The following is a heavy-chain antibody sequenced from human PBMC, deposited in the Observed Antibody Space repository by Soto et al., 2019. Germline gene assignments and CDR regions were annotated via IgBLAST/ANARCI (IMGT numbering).Heavy chain of an antibody. CDR3: ARAMVVTQNWFDP. CDR2: ISYSGST. J-gene: IGHJ5*02. D-gene: IGHD2-21*02. CDR1: GGSISSSGYY. Sequence: SETLSLTCTVSGGSISSSGYYWSWIRQHPGTGLEWIGHISYSGSTYYNTSLKSRVTISVDTSKNQFSLKLSSVTAADTAVYYCARAMVVTQNWFDPWGQGTLVTVS. V-gene: IGHV4-30-4*01.